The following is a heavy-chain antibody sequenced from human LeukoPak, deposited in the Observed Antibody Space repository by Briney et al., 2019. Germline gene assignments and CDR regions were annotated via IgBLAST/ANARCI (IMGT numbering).Heavy chain of an antibody. CDR1: GSSVSRDNYS. Sequence: SETLSLTCTVSGSSVSRDNYSWSWIRQPPGKGLEWIGYISYSGSTNYNPSLKSRVTISVGTSKNQFSLKLRSVTAADTAVYYCVRDGSMDVWGQGTTATVSS. V-gene: IGHV4-61*01. J-gene: IGHJ6*02. CDR2: ISYSGST. CDR3: VRDGSMDV.